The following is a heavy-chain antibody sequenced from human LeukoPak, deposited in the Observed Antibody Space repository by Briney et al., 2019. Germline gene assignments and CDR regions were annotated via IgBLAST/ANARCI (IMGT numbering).Heavy chain of an antibody. Sequence: GGSLRLSCAASGFTFSSYSVNWVRQAPGKGLEYVSAISSNGGSTYYANSVKGRFTISRDNSKNTLYLQMGSLRAEDMAVYYCARGYCSSTSCSYYMDVWGKGTTVTVSS. CDR1: GFTFSSYS. V-gene: IGHV3-64*01. CDR2: ISSNGGST. D-gene: IGHD2-2*01. J-gene: IGHJ6*03. CDR3: ARGYCSSTSCSYYMDV.